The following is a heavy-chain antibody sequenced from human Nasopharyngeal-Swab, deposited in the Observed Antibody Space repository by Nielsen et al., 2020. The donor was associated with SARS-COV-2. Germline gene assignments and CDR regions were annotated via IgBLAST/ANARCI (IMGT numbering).Heavy chain of an antibody. CDR3: ARGKVGATGPNWFDP. J-gene: IGHJ5*02. CDR2: MNPNSGNT. Sequence: ASVKVSCKASGYTFTSYDINWVRQATGQGLEWMGWMNPNSGNTGYAQKFQGRVTMTRNTSLSTAYMELSSLRSEDTAAYYCARGKVGATGPNWFDPWGQGTLVTVS. V-gene: IGHV1-8*01. D-gene: IGHD1-26*01. CDR1: GYTFTSYD.